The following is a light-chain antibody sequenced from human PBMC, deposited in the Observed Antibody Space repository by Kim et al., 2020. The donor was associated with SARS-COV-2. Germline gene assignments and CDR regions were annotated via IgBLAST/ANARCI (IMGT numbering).Light chain of an antibody. J-gene: IGKJ1*01. Sequence: DIQMTQSPSSLSASVGDRVTITCRASQGISSYLAWYQQKPGKVPKLLIYAASTLQSGVPSRFSGSGSGTDFTLTISSLQPEDVATYYCQKYNSASPTFGQGTKVDIK. CDR1: QGISSY. CDR2: AAS. V-gene: IGKV1-27*01. CDR3: QKYNSASPT.